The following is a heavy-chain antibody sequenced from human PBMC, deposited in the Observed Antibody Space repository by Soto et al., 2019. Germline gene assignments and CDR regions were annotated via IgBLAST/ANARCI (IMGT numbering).Heavy chain of an antibody. CDR2: INHSGST. J-gene: IGHJ4*02. D-gene: IGHD3-10*01. Sequence: QVQLQQWGAGLLKPSETLSLTCAVYGGSFSGYYWSWIRQPPGKGLEWIGEINHSGSTNYNPSLKIRVTISVDTSKNQFSLKLSSVTAADTAVYYCARVYGSGSYYSHFDYWGQGTLVTVSS. CDR1: GGSFSGYY. CDR3: ARVYGSGSYYSHFDY. V-gene: IGHV4-34*01.